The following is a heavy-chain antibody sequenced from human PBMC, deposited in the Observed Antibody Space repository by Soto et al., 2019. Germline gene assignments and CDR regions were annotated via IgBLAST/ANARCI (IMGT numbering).Heavy chain of an antibody. J-gene: IGHJ6*02. V-gene: IGHV4-30-2*01. Sequence: QLQLQESGSGLVKPSQTLSLTCAVSGCSISSGGYSWSWIRQPPGKGLEWIGYIYHSGYTYYNPSLKSRVTISVDRSKNQFSLKLSSVTAADTAVYYCARAHYGDYGYGMDVWGQGTTVTVSS. CDR1: GCSISSGGYS. CDR2: IYHSGYT. CDR3: ARAHYGDYGYGMDV. D-gene: IGHD4-17*01.